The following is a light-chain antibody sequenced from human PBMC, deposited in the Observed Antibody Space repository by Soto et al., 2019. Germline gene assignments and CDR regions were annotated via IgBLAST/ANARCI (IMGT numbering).Light chain of an antibody. J-gene: IGKJ2*01. Sequence: DIQMTQSSSSVSASVGDRVTITCRASQGIASWLAWYQQKPGKAPKLLIYSASILQDGVPSRFSGSGSGTDFALTISSLQPEDFATYYCQQASRFPYTFGQGTNLEIK. CDR1: QGIASW. CDR3: QQASRFPYT. V-gene: IGKV1-12*01. CDR2: SAS.